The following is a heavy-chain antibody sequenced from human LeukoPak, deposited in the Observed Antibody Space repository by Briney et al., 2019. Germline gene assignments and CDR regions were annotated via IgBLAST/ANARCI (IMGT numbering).Heavy chain of an antibody. V-gene: IGHV1-18*01. D-gene: IGHD3-22*01. CDR1: GYTFTTYG. CDR2: ISGYNGHT. CDR3: VRDQVYFFDSSGFDY. J-gene: IGHJ4*02. Sequence: ASVKVSCKTSGYTFTTYGFSWVRQAPGQGLEWMGWISGYNGHTNYAQSFQGRVTMTTDTSTSTAYMELRSLRSDDTAVYYCVRDQVYFFDSSGFDYWGQGTLVTVSS.